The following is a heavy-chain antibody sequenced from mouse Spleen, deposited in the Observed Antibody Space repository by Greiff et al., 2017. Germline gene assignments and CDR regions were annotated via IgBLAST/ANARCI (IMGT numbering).Heavy chain of an antibody. CDR3: ARQGGKTAQASFFFDY. CDR1: GFSLTSYG. Sequence: VQLQESGPGLVAPSQSLSITCTVSGFSLTSYGVHWVRQPPGKGLEWLVVIWSDGSTTYNSALKSRLSISKDNSKSQVFLKMNSLQTDDTAMYYCARQGGKTAQASFFFDYWGQGTTLTVSS. CDR2: IWSDGST. D-gene: IGHD3-2*02. J-gene: IGHJ2*01. V-gene: IGHV2-6-1*01.